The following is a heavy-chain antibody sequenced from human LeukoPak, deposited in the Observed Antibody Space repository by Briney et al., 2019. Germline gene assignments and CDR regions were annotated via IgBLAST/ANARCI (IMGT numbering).Heavy chain of an antibody. CDR2: IYASGST. CDR3: AREPITMIATFGY. D-gene: IGHD3-22*01. CDR1: GFTFSSYA. J-gene: IGHJ4*02. Sequence: GSLRLSCAASGFTFSSYAMSWIRQPAGKGLEWIGRIYASGSTNYNPSLKSRVTMSVDTSKNQFSLKVRSVTAADTAVYYCAREPITMIATFGYWGQGTLVTVSS. V-gene: IGHV4-4*07.